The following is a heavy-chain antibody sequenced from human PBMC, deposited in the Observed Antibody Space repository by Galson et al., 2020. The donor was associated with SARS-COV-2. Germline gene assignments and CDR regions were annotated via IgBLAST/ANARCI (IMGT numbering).Heavy chain of an antibody. CDR1: GYTFTSYA. Sequence: ASVKVSCKASGYTFTSYAMHWVRQAPGQRLEWMGWINAGTGNTYYSQKFKGRVIITRDTSASTAYMELSSLRTEDTAVYYCARAQSQYCSSTSCYGGGYYYMDVWGKGTTVTVSS. V-gene: IGHV1-3*01. CDR3: ARAQSQYCSSTSCYGGGYYYMDV. CDR2: INAGTGNT. D-gene: IGHD2-2*01. J-gene: IGHJ6*03.